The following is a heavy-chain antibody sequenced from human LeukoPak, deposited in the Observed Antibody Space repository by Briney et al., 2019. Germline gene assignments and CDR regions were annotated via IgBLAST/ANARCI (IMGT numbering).Heavy chain of an antibody. D-gene: IGHD2-21*01. J-gene: IGHJ3*02. V-gene: IGHV3-11*06. CDR1: GGSISSYY. CDR3: ARSLIADGAFDI. Sequence: LSLTCTVSGGSISSYYWSWIRQPPGKGLEWVSDISSSGSYIDYADSVKGRFTISRENAKNSLFLQMSSLRVEDTAVYYCARSLIADGAFDIWGQGTMVTVSS. CDR2: ISSSGSYI.